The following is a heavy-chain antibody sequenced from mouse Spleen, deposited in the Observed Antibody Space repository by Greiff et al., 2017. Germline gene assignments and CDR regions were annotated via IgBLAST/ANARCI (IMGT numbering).Heavy chain of an antibody. D-gene: IGHD1-1*02. CDR3: ARGGGYWYFDV. Sequence: VQLQQSGAELVKPGASVKISCKASGYAFSSYWMNWVKQRPGKGLEWIGQIYPGDGDTNYHGKFKGNATLTADKSSSTAYMQLSSLTSEDSAVYFCARGGGYWYFDVWGAGTTVTVSS. V-gene: IGHV1-80*01. CDR2: IYPGDGDT. CDR1: GYAFSSYW. J-gene: IGHJ1*01.